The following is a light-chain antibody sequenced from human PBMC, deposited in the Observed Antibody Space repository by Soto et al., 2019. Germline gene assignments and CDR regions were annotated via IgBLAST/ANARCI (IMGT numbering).Light chain of an antibody. CDR3: SSYTSSRTRV. Sequence: QSVLTQPASVSGSPGQSITISCTGTSSDVGGYNYVSWYQQHPGKAPKLMIYEVSSRPSGVSNRFSGSKSGNTASLTISGLQAEDEADYYCSSYTSSRTRVFGTGTKLTVL. V-gene: IGLV2-14*01. J-gene: IGLJ1*01. CDR1: SSDVGGYNY. CDR2: EVS.